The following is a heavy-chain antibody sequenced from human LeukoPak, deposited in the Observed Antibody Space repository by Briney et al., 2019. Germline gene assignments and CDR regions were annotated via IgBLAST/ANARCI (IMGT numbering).Heavy chain of an antibody. V-gene: IGHV4-34*01. CDR2: INHSGST. CDR3: ARPLGWRSRFDP. D-gene: IGHD5-24*01. Sequence: SETLSLTCAVYGGSFSGYYWSWIRQPPGKGLEWIGEINHSGSTNYNPSLKSRVTISVDTSKNQFSLKLSSVTAADTAVYYCARPLGWRSRFDPWGQGTLVTVSS. J-gene: IGHJ5*02. CDR1: GGSFSGYY.